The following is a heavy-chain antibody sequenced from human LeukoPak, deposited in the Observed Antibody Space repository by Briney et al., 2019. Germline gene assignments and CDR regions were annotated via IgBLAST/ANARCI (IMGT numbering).Heavy chain of an antibody. Sequence: SETLSLTCAVSGGSMSSNWWSWVRQPPGKGLEWIGQIFHTGATHYNSSLESRVTITIDTSQNQLSLKLTPVTAADTALYYCARHTAITGTRGFDYWGRGTLVTVSS. CDR2: IFHTGAT. J-gene: IGHJ4*02. CDR3: ARHTAITGTRGFDY. CDR1: GGSMSSNW. D-gene: IGHD1/OR15-1a*01. V-gene: IGHV4-4*02.